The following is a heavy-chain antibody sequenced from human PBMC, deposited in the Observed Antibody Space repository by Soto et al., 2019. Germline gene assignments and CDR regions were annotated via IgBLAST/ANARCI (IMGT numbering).Heavy chain of an antibody. J-gene: IGHJ6*02. CDR3: AYLPCSGGSCYWFSFSGMDV. CDR2: IYLDDDK. Sequence: QITLKESGPTLVKPTQTLTLTCTFSGFSLSTSGVGVAWIRQPPGKALEWLALIYLDDDKRYRPSLESRLTITNDPSKTQVVITRTNMDSVDTATYYCAYLPCSGGSCYWFSFSGMDVWGQGTTVTVSS. D-gene: IGHD2-15*01. V-gene: IGHV2-5*02. CDR1: GFSLSTSGVG.